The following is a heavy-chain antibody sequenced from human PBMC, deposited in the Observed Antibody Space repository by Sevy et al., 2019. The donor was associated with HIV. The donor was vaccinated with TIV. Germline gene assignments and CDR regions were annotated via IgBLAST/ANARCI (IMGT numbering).Heavy chain of an antibody. J-gene: IGHJ4*02. CDR2: ISSSATTT. V-gene: IGHV3-48*03. CDR3: AREGCTRPHDY. Sequence: GGSLRLSCAASGFTFNSYEMNWVRQAPGKGLEWLSYISSSATTTYYVDSVKGRFTISRDNAKNSLYLQMNSLRAEDTAVYFCAREGCTRPHDYWGQGTLVTVSS. D-gene: IGHD2-8*01. CDR1: GFTFNSYE.